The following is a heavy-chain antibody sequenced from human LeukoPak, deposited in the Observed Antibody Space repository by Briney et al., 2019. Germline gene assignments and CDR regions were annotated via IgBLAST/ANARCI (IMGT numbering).Heavy chain of an antibody. CDR3: ARNTSFSYDSSGYLFDF. D-gene: IGHD3-22*01. Sequence: PSETLSLTCSVSGGSISGGSSYWGWIRQPPGKGLEWIGSIYNTVSTVYNPSLKSRVTISIDTSNNQFSLKLSSVTAADTAVYYCARNTSFSYDSSGYLFDFWGQGTLVTVSS. CDR1: GGSISGGSSY. CDR2: IYNTVST. V-gene: IGHV4-39*01. J-gene: IGHJ4*02.